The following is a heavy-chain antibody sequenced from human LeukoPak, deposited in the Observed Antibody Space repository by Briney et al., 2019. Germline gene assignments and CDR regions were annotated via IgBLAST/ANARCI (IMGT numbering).Heavy chain of an antibody. J-gene: IGHJ4*02. D-gene: IGHD2-21*01. CDR3: ARDLIGDNAYDY. CDR2: VTSSSRTI. CDR1: GFTFSSYS. V-gene: IGHV3-48*01. Sequence: GGSLRLSCAASGFTFSSYSMNWVRQAPGKGPEWIAYVTSSSRTIYYADSVKGRFTISRDNAKSSLYLQLDSLRAEDTAVYYCARDLIGDNAYDYWGQGALVTVSS.